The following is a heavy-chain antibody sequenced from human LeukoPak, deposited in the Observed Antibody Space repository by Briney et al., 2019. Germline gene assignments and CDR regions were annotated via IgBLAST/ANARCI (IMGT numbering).Heavy chain of an antibody. Sequence: SQTLSLTCTVSGGSISSGGYYWSWTRQHPGKGLEWIGYIYYSGSTYYNPSLKSRVTISVDTSKNQFSLKLSSVTAADTAVYYCARGPDSSGYYYGYWYFDLWGRGTLVTVSS. J-gene: IGHJ2*01. CDR3: ARGPDSSGYYYGYWYFDL. CDR2: IYYSGST. D-gene: IGHD3-22*01. V-gene: IGHV4-31*03. CDR1: GGSISSGGYY.